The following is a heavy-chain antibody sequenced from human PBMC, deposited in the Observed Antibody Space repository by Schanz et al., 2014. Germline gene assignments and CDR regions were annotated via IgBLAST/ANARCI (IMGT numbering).Heavy chain of an antibody. J-gene: IGHJ5*02. D-gene: IGHD6-25*01. CDR2: ISYSGST. CDR1: GGSIRSYF. V-gene: IGHV4-59*12. Sequence: QVQLQESGPGLLKPSETLSLTCTVSGGSIRSYFWSWIRQPPGKGLEWIGFISYSGSTYYNPSLKSRVTISGATSKNQFYLKLSSVTAADTAVYYCAREPLSGYNWFDPWGQGSLVTVSS. CDR3: AREPLSGYNWFDP.